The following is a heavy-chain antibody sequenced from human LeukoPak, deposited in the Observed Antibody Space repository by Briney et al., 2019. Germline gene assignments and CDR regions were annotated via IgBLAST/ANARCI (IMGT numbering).Heavy chain of an antibody. V-gene: IGHV1-69*01. CDR1: GGTFSSYA. CDR3: ARTSIFGSRYYYYMDV. CDR2: IIRIFGTA. J-gene: IGHJ6*03. Sequence: GASVKVSCEASGGTFSSYAISWVRQAPGQGLEWMGWIIRIFGTANYAQKFQGRVTITAVESTSTAYMELSSLRSEDTAVYYCARTSIFGSRYYYYMDVWGKGTTVTVSS. D-gene: IGHD3-3*01.